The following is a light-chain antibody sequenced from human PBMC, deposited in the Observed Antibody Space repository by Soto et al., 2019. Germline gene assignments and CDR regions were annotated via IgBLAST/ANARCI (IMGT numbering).Light chain of an antibody. CDR3: QQRSNWPPIT. Sequence: TLLTQSTPTVPRSTAENATRACRVSKRVSSNLAWYQHQPGQAPRLVIYDASNRATGFSARLDGSGSGTAFTLSIPSLDPEDFAVYYCQQRSNWPPITYGQGTRLEIK. V-gene: IGKV3-11*01. J-gene: IGKJ5*01. CDR2: DAS. CDR1: KRVSSN.